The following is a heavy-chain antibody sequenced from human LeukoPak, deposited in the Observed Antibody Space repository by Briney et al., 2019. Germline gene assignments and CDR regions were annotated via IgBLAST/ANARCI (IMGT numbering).Heavy chain of an antibody. CDR2: IIPIFGTA. CDR1: GGTFSSYD. D-gene: IGHD2-15*01. V-gene: IGHV1-69*13. CDR3: ARDAYCSGGSCYYPFDY. Sequence: ASVKVSCKASGGTFSSYDISWVRQAPGQGLEWMGGIIPIFGTANYAQKFQGRVTITADESTSTAYMELSSLRSEDTAVYYCARDAYCSGGSCYYPFDYWGQGTLVTVSS. J-gene: IGHJ4*02.